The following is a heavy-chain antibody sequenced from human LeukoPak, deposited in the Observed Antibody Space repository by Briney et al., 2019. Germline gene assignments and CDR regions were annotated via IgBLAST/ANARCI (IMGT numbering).Heavy chain of an antibody. CDR2: IYYSGST. CDR1: GGSISSYY. CDR3: ARVQSGGYFHY. Sequence: SETLSLTCTVSGGSISSYYWSWIRQPPGKGLEWIGYIYYSGSTNYNPPLKSRVTISVDTSKNQFSLKLSSVTAADTAVYYCARVQSGGYFHYWGQGTLVTVSS. V-gene: IGHV4-59*01. D-gene: IGHD3-10*01. J-gene: IGHJ4*02.